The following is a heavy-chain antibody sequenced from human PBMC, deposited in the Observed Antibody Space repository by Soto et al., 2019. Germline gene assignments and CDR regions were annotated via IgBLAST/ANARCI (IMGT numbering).Heavy chain of an antibody. D-gene: IGHD3-3*01. Sequence: QVQLVQSGAEVKKPGSSVKVSCKASGGTFSSYTISWVRQAPGQGLEWMGRIIPILGIANYAQKFQGRVTMTADKSTSTAYMELSSLRSEDTAVYYCARVEPRSIFAFDIWGKGTMVTVSS. V-gene: IGHV1-69*02. CDR2: IIPILGIA. CDR1: GGTFSSYT. CDR3: ARVEPRSIFAFDI. J-gene: IGHJ3*02.